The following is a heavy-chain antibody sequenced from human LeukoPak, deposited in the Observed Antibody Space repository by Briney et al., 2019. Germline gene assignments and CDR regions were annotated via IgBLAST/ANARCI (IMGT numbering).Heavy chain of an antibody. V-gene: IGHV1-2*02. CDR3: ARADRLHGGPYLIGR. D-gene: IGHD6-6*01. J-gene: IGHJ4*02. CDR2: INPNTGGT. CDR1: GYSFTNYY. Sequence: ASVKVSCKTSGYSFTNYYMHWVRQAPGQGLEWMGWINPNTGGTSSAQKFQSRVTMTRDTSITTVYMEMSWLTSDDTAIYYCARADRLHGGPYLIGRWSQGTLVTVSS.